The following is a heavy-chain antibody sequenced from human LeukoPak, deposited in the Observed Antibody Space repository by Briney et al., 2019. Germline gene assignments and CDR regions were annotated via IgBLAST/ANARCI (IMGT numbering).Heavy chain of an antibody. D-gene: IGHD3-10*02. CDR3: AELGITMIGGV. Sequence: GGSLRLSCAASGFTFSNYAMNWVRQAPGKGLEWVSAISGSGGGTYYADSVKGRFTISRDNAKNSLYLQMNSLRAEDTAVYYCAELGITMIGGVWGKGTTVTISS. J-gene: IGHJ6*04. CDR2: ISGSGGGT. CDR1: GFTFSNYA. V-gene: IGHV3-23*01.